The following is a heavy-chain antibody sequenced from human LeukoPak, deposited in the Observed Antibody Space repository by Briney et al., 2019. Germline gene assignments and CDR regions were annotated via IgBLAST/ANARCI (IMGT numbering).Heavy chain of an antibody. V-gene: IGHV4-38-2*02. CDR1: GYSISRGYY. D-gene: IGHD3-10*01. Sequence: PSETLSLTCSVSGYSISRGYYWGWIRQPPGKGLEWIGSIYHSGSTYYNPSLKSRVTISVDTSKNQFSLKLSSVTAADTAVYYCARDVGYARYGSGSYYHWGQGTLVTVSS. J-gene: IGHJ5*02. CDR2: IYHSGST. CDR3: ARDVGYARYGSGSYYH.